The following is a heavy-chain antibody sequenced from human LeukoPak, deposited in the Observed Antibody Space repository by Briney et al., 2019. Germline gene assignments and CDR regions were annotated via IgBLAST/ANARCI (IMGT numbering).Heavy chain of an antibody. CDR1: GFTFGSYG. Sequence: GRSLRLSCAASGFTFGSYGMHWVRQAPGKGLEWVAVISYDGRNKYYVDSVKGRFTISRDNSKNTLYLQMNSLRAEDTAVYHCAKDWHTVTSFDYWGQGTLVTVSS. CDR3: AKDWHTVTSFDY. J-gene: IGHJ4*02. D-gene: IGHD4-17*01. V-gene: IGHV3-30*18. CDR2: ISYDGRNK.